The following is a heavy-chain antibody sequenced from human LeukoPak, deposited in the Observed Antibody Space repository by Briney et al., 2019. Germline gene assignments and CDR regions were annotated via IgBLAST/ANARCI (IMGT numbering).Heavy chain of an antibody. CDR2: IYSGGST. J-gene: IGHJ4*02. CDR1: GFTVSSNY. D-gene: IGHD4-17*01. V-gene: IGHV3-66*01. Sequence: GGSLRLSCAASGFTVSSNYMSWVRQAPGKGLEWVSVIYSGGSTYYADSVKGRFTISRDNSKNTLYLQMNSLRAEDTAVYYCARDRGLRSTLDWGQGTLVTVSS. CDR3: ARDRGLRSTLD.